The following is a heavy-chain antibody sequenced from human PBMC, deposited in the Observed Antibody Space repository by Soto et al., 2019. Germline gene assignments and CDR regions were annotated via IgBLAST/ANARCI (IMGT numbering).Heavy chain of an antibody. CDR2: HYSGGST. CDR1: GFSVSSNY. CDR3: ARHRHPRGTVGATSPLDP. D-gene: IGHD1-26*01. V-gene: IGHV3-53*01. J-gene: IGHJ5*02. Sequence: GSLRLSCAISGFSVSSNYLSWVRQAPGKGLEWVSVHYSGGSTYYADSVQGRFTISRDKSNNTLHLQMRRVRAEDTAVYFCARHRHPRGTVGATSPLDPWGQGTQVTVSS.